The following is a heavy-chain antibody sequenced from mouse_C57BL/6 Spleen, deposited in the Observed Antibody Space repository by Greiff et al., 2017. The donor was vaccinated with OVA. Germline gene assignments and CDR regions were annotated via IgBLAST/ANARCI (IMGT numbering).Heavy chain of an antibody. J-gene: IGHJ2*01. CDR3: ARGTTVVPYYFDY. Sequence: VQLQQSGPELVKPGASVKISCKASGYTFTDYYMNWVKQSHGKSLEWIGDINPNNGGTSYNQKFKGKATLTVDKSSSTAYMELRSLTSEDSAVYYCARGTTVVPYYFDYWGQGTTLTVSS. V-gene: IGHV1-26*01. D-gene: IGHD1-1*01. CDR2: INPNNGGT. CDR1: GYTFTDYY.